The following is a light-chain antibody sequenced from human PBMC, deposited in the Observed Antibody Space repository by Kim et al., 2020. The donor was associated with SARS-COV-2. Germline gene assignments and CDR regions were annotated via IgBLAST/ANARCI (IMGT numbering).Light chain of an antibody. CDR2: DVS. J-gene: IGLJ3*02. V-gene: IGLV2-14*01. Sequence: QSALTQPASVSGSPGQSITISCTGTSSDVGGYNYVSWYQQHPGKAPKLMIYDVSKRPSGVSNRFLGSKSGNTASLTISGLQAEDEAVYYCSSDTSSSRVFGGGTQLTVL. CDR1: SSDVGGYNY. CDR3: SSDTSSSRV.